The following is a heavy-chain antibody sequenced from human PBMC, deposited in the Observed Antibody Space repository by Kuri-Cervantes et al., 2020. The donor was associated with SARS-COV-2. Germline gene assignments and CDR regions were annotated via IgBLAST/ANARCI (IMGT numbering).Heavy chain of an antibody. D-gene: IGHD6-13*01. J-gene: IGHJ4*02. Sequence: GESLKISCVASGFTFRDYYMSWIRQAPGKGLEWISYISSSDSTTYYADSVKGRFTISRDNAKRTLFLQMNSLRVDDTAVYYCSRDQASAAGTANYWGQGALVTVSS. CDR3: SRDQASAAGTANY. V-gene: IGHV3-11*01. CDR1: GFTFRDYY. CDR2: ISSSDSTT.